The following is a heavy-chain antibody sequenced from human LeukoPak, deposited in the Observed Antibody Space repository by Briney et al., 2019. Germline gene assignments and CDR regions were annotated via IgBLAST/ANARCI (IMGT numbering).Heavy chain of an antibody. V-gene: IGHV1-8*01. CDR1: GYTFTSYD. Sequence: ASVKVSCKASGYTFTSYDINWVRQATGQGLEWMGWMNPNSGNTGYAQKFQGRVTITRNTSISTAYMELSSLRSEGTAVYYCARGGYSGYVYYYYYMDVWGKGTTVTVSS. D-gene: IGHD5-12*01. J-gene: IGHJ6*03. CDR2: MNPNSGNT. CDR3: ARGGYSGYVYYYYYMDV.